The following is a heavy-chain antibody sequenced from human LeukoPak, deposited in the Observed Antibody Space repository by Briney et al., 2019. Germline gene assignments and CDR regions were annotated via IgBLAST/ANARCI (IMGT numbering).Heavy chain of an antibody. CDR2: INHSGST. J-gene: IGHJ4*02. CDR3: ARSGYYDSSAEDY. CDR1: GGSFSGYY. V-gene: IGHV4-34*01. Sequence: TTSETLSLTCAVYGGSFSGYYWSWIRQPPGKGLEWIGEINHSGSTNYNPSLKSRVTISVDTSKNQFSLKLSSVTAADTAVYYCARSGYYDSSAEDYWGQGTLVTVSS. D-gene: IGHD3-22*01.